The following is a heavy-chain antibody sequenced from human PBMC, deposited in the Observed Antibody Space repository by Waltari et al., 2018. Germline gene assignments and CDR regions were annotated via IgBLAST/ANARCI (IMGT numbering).Heavy chain of an antibody. Sequence: QVQLQESGPGLVKPSGTLSLTCGVSRDSPSNINLWNWIRQAPGKGLEWLGEIHRTGSSNYTPALTSRLTMSVDKSHSQVSMKLKSLTAADTAVYYCATSSFVAVLDSWGQGTLVTVSS. J-gene: IGHJ4*02. D-gene: IGHD6-19*01. CDR2: IHRTGSS. CDR3: ATSSFVAVLDS. CDR1: RDSPSNINL. V-gene: IGHV4-4*02.